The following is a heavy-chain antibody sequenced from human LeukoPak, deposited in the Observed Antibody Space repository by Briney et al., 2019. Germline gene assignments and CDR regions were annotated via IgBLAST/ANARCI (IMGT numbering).Heavy chain of an antibody. D-gene: IGHD6-13*01. V-gene: IGHV3-21*01. Sequence: GGSLRLSCAASGFTFSSYAMSWVRQAPGKGLEWVSSISSSSSYIYYADSVKGRFTISRDNAKNSLYLQMNSLRAEDTAVYYCARDLAAAGGALYWGQGTLVTLSS. CDR2: ISSSSSYI. CDR1: GFTFSSYA. J-gene: IGHJ4*02. CDR3: ARDLAAAGGALY.